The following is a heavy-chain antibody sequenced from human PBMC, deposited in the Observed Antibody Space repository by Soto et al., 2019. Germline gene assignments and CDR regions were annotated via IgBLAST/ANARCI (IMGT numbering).Heavy chain of an antibody. CDR1: GYTFTSYY. CDR2: INPSGGST. CDR3: ARDVQVDTAMEYYYYYGMDV. J-gene: IGHJ6*02. Sequence: ASVKVSCKASGYTFTSYYMHWVLQAPGQGLEWMGIINPSGGSTSYAQKFQGRVTMTRDTSTSTVYMELSSLRSEDTAVYYCARDVQVDTAMEYYYYYGMDVWGQGTTVTVSS. V-gene: IGHV1-46*01. D-gene: IGHD5-18*01.